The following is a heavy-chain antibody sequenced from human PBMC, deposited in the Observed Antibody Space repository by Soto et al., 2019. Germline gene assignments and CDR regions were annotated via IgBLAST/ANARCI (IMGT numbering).Heavy chain of an antibody. CDR3: ARDYAARHSYYYGMDV. J-gene: IGHJ6*02. Sequence: QVQLVQSGAEVKKPGASVKVSCKASGYTFTSYDINWVRQAPGQGLEWMGWMNPNSGNTGYAQKFQGRVTMTRNTSISTAYMELSSLRSGDTAVYYCARDYAARHSYYYGMDVWGQGTTVTVYS. V-gene: IGHV1-8*01. CDR1: GYTFTSYD. D-gene: IGHD3-16*01. CDR2: MNPNSGNT.